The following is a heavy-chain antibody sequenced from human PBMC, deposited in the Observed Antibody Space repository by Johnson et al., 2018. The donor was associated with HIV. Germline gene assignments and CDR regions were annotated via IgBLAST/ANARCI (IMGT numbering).Heavy chain of an antibody. CDR3: ARIGLPYYYGSGSYSHDAFDI. Sequence: VQLVESGGGLIQPGGSLRLSCAASGFTVSSNYMSWVRQAPGKGLEWVSVFYSGGSTYYADSVKGRFTISRDTPKNTLSMQMNSLRAEDTAVYYCARIGLPYYYGSGSYSHDAFDIWGQGTMVTVSS. CDR2: FYSGGST. D-gene: IGHD3-10*01. J-gene: IGHJ3*02. V-gene: IGHV3-66*02. CDR1: GFTVSSNY.